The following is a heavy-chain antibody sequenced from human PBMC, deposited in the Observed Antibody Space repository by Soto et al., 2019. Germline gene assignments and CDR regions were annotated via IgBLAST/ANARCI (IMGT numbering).Heavy chain of an antibody. CDR3: ARGHDFGGNSDAFDI. D-gene: IGHD4-17*01. V-gene: IGHV1-69*14. CDR2: ILSIFGTA. Sequence: QVLLVQSGAEMKKPGSSVKVSCKASGGTFSTSAINWVRQAPGQRPEWMGNILSIFGTADYAQKFQGRVTITADKSTHTAYMELRSLLSEDTAVYYCARGHDFGGNSDAFDIWGQGTVVTVSS. J-gene: IGHJ3*02. CDR1: GGTFSTSA.